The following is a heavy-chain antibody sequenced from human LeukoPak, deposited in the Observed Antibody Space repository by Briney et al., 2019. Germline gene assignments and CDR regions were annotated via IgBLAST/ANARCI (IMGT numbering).Heavy chain of an antibody. CDR3: ARGRDLFDS. V-gene: IGHV3-48*04. J-gene: IGHJ4*02. Sequence: GGSLRLSWVAPGFTFNTYSMNWFRQAPGKGLEWISYISSRRATIYYADSVKGRFTISRDNAKNSLYLQMNSLRAEDTAVYYCARGRDLFDSWGQGTLVIVSS. CDR2: ISSRRATI. CDR1: GFTFNTYS.